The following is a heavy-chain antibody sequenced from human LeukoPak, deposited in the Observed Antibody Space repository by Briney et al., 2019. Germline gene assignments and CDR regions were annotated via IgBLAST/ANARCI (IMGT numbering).Heavy chain of an antibody. J-gene: IGHJ4*02. CDR1: GYTFTSYD. V-gene: IGHV1-8*01. CDR2: MNPNGGNT. CDR3: ARGRAALYSYGYILFSD. D-gene: IGHD5-18*01. Sequence: GASVKVSCKDSGYTFTSYDINWVRQATGQGLEWMGWMNPNGGNTGYAQKFQGRVTMTRNTSISTAYMELSSLRSEDTAVYYCARGRAALYSYGYILFSDWGQGTLVTVSS.